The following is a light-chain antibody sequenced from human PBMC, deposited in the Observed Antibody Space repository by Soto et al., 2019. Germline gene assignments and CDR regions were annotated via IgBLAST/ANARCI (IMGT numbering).Light chain of an antibody. CDR1: SSDVGGYNY. CDR3: SSSTVRGTIV. V-gene: IGLV2-14*03. J-gene: IGLJ1*01. CDR2: DVS. Sequence: QSVLTQPASVSGSPGQSITVSCTGTSSDVGGYNYVSWYPQHPGKAPKLIIYDVSVRPSGVSDRFSASKSGNTAPLTISGLQAEDEADYYCSSSTVRGTIVFGGGTKVTVL.